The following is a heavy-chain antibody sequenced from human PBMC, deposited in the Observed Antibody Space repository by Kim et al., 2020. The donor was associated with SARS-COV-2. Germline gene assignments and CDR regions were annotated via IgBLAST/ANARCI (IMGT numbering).Heavy chain of an antibody. Sequence: GGSLRLSCAASGFTFNIDAIIWVRQAPGMGLECVSVITGSGDNTHYADSVKGRFTISRDNSESMLYLQMNSLRVEDTAIYYCARGSDHWGQGTLVTVSS. CDR2: ITGSGDNT. CDR1: GFTFNIDA. V-gene: IGHV3-23*01. J-gene: IGHJ4*02. CDR3: ARGSDH.